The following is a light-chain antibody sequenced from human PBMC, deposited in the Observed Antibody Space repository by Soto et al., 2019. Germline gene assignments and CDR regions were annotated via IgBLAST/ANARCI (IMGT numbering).Light chain of an antibody. V-gene: IGLV2-23*02. Sequence: QSALTQPGSVSGSPGQSITISCTGTSGDVGSYNLVSWYQQHPGKAPKLMIYEVNKRPSGVSNRFSGSKSGNTASLTISGLQAEDEADYYCSSYAGSISLVFGGGTKLTVL. CDR2: EVN. J-gene: IGLJ2*01. CDR3: SSYAGSISLV. CDR1: SGDVGSYNL.